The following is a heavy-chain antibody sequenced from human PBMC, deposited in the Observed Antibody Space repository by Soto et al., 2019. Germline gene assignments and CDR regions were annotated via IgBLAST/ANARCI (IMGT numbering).Heavy chain of an antibody. J-gene: IGHJ5*02. Sequence: SVKLSFKASGGTFSSDAISWLRQAPGQGLEWMGGIIPIFGTANYAQKFQGRVTITADESTSTAYMELTSLRSEDTAVYYCARQRGGYAVDWFDPWGQGTLVTVSS. CDR1: GGTFSSDA. CDR3: ARQRGGYAVDWFDP. D-gene: IGHD5-12*01. V-gene: IGHV1-69*13. CDR2: IIPIFGTA.